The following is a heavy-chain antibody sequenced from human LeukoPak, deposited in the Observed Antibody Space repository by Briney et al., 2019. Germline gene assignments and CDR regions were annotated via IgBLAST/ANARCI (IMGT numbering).Heavy chain of an antibody. Sequence: PSETLSLTCTVSGGSVSSRSYYWSWIRQPPGKGLEWIGYIYYSGNTNYNPSLKIRVTISLDTSKNQFSLKLTSVTAADTAVYYCARNPFYSGYDDYYFDYWGQGTLVTVSS. CDR2: IYYSGNT. J-gene: IGHJ4*02. CDR1: GGSVSSRSYY. CDR3: ARNPFYSGYDDYYFDY. D-gene: IGHD5-12*01. V-gene: IGHV4-61*01.